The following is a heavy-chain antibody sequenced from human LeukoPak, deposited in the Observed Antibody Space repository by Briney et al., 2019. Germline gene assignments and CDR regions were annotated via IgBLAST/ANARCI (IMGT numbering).Heavy chain of an antibody. Sequence: TSETLSLTCTVSGGSISSSSYYWGWIRQPPGKGLEWIGSIYYSGSTYYNPSLKSRVTISVDTSKNQFSLKLSSVTAADTAVYYCARDVLRWYYFDYWGQGTLVTVSS. D-gene: IGHD4-23*01. CDR1: GGSISSSSYY. J-gene: IGHJ4*02. CDR3: ARDVLRWYYFDY. V-gene: IGHV4-39*07. CDR2: IYYSGST.